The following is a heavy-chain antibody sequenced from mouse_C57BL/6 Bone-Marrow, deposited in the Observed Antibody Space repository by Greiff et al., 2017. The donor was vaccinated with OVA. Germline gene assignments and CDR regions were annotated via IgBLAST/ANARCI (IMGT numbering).Heavy chain of an antibody. J-gene: IGHJ1*03. V-gene: IGHV1-80*01. CDR2: IYPGDGDT. CDR1: GYAFSSYW. D-gene: IGHD2-4*01. CDR3: ARSYDYDWYFDV. Sequence: QVQLQQSGAELVKPGASVKISCKASGYAFSSYWMSWVKQRPGKGLEWIGQIYPGDGDTNYNGKFKGKATMTADKSSSTSYELLSSLTSEDAAVYFCARSYDYDWYFDVWGTGTTVTVSS.